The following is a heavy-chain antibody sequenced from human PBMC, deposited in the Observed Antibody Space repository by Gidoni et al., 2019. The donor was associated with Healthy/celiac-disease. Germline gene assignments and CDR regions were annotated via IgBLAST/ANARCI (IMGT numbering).Heavy chain of an antibody. CDR2: ISSSSRTI. CDR1: GFTFSSYS. Sequence: EVQLVESGGGLAQPGGSLRLSCAASGFTFSSYSMYWVRQAPGKGLEWVSYISSSSRTIYHADSVKGRFTISRDNAKNSLYLQMNSLRAEDTAVYYCAREGQNYFDAFDFWGQGTMVTVSS. V-gene: IGHV3-48*01. J-gene: IGHJ3*01. CDR3: AREGQNYFDAFDF. D-gene: IGHD3-10*01.